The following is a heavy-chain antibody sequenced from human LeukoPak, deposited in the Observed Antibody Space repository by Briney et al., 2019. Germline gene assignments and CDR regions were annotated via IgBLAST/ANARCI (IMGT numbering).Heavy chain of an antibody. J-gene: IGHJ4*02. CDR1: GYSFTSNW. D-gene: IGHD1-1*01. CDR2: IYPGDSDT. CDR3: ARYPWRENRGFRFDY. Sequence: GESLKISCKGSGYSFTSNWIGWVRQMPGKGLEWMGIIYPGDSDTRYSPSFQGQVTISADKSSSAAYLQWSSLKASDTAMYYCARYPWRENRGFRFDYWGQGTLVTVSS. V-gene: IGHV5-51*01.